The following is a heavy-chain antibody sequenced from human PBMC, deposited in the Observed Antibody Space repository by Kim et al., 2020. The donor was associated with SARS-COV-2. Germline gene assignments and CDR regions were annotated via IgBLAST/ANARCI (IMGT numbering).Heavy chain of an antibody. CDR3: ARDHITIFGVGDYYYYGMDV. Sequence: GGSLRLSCAASGFTFSSYSMNWVRQAPGKGLEWVSSISSSSSYIYYADSVKGRFTISRDNAKNSLYLQMNSLRAEDTAVYYCARDHITIFGVGDYYYYGMDVWGQGTTVTVSS. V-gene: IGHV3-21*01. J-gene: IGHJ6*02. CDR2: ISSSSSYI. CDR1: GFTFSSYS. D-gene: IGHD3-3*01.